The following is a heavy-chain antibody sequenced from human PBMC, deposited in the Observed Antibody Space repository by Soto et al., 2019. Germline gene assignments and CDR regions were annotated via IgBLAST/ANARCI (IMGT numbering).Heavy chain of an antibody. CDR2: IIPIFGTA. V-gene: IGHV1-69*13. Sequence: ASVKVSCKASGGTFSSYAISWVRQAPGQGLEWMGGIIPIFGTANYAQKFQGRVTITADESTSTAYMELSSLRSEDTAVYYCARGEEGSGYYSQGPLYNWFDPWGQGTLVTVSS. CDR1: GGTFSSYA. D-gene: IGHD3-22*01. J-gene: IGHJ5*02. CDR3: ARGEEGSGYYSQGPLYNWFDP.